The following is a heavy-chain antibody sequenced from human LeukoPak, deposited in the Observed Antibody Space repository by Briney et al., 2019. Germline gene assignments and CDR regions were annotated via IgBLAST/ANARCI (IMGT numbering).Heavy chain of an antibody. D-gene: IGHD2-15*01. V-gene: IGHV5-51*01. CDR1: GYSFTSYW. CDR3: ASSRYCSGGSCYLGVAFDI. CDR2: IYPSDSDT. Sequence: GESLKISCKGSGYSFTSYWIGWVRQMPGKGLEWMGVIYPSDSDTRYRPSFQGQVTISADKSISTAYLQWSSLKASDTAMYYCASSRYCSGGSCYLGVAFDIWGKGTMVTVSS. J-gene: IGHJ3*02.